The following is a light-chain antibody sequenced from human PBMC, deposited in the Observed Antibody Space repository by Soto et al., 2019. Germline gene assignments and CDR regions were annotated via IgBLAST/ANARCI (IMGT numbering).Light chain of an antibody. Sequence: DIQMTQSPSTLSASVGDRVTITCRASQIISSWLAWYQQKPGKAPKLLIYDVSTLGSGVPSRFSGSGSGTDFTLTISSLQPDDSATYYCQQYNTFWTFAQGTKVAIK. CDR2: DVS. J-gene: IGKJ1*01. CDR1: QIISSW. V-gene: IGKV1-5*01. CDR3: QQYNTFWT.